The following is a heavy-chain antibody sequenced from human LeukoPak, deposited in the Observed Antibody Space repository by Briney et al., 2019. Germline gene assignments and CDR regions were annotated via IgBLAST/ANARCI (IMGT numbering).Heavy chain of an antibody. CDR1: GFIISSYA. CDR2: ISGSGGGT. J-gene: IGHJ3*02. CDR3: AKDTAGELALDI. V-gene: IGHV3-23*01. Sequence: GGSLRLSCAASGFIISSYAMNWVRQAPGKGLEWVSGISGSGGGTYYADSVKGRFTISRDNSKSTLYLQMNSLRAEDKAVYYCAKDTAGELALDIWGQGTMVTVSS. D-gene: IGHD2-8*02.